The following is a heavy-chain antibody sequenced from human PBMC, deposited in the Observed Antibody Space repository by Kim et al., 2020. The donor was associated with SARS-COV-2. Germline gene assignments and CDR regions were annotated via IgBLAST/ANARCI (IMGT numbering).Heavy chain of an antibody. D-gene: IGHD6-13*01. CDR2: IYTSGST. CDR1: GGSISSGSYY. Sequence: SETLSLTCTVSGGSISSGSYYWSWIRQPAGKGLEWIGRIYTSGSTNYNPSLKSRVTISVDTSKNQFSLKLSSVTAADTAVYYCARDLTYSSSWSAGYYYYGMDVWGQGTTVTVSS. CDR3: ARDLTYSSSWSAGYYYYGMDV. V-gene: IGHV4-61*02. J-gene: IGHJ6*02.